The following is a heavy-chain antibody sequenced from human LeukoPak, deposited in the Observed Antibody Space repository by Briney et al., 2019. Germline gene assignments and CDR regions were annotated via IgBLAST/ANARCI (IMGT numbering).Heavy chain of an antibody. D-gene: IGHD6-19*01. CDR1: RYTFTGYY. Sequence: EASVKVSCKASRYTFTGYYIHWVRQAPGQGLEWMGWINPNNGGTSFAQKFQGRVTMTRDTSTSTVYMELSSLRSEDTAVYYCARAGSVAAKHLFDYWGQGTLVTVSS. CDR2: INPNNGGT. CDR3: ARAGSVAAKHLFDY. V-gene: IGHV1-2*02. J-gene: IGHJ4*02.